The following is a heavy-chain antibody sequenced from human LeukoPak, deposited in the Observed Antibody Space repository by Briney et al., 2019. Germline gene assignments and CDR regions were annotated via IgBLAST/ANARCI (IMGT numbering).Heavy chain of an antibody. Sequence: SEALSLTCTVSGASISGSDHYWSWVRQPAGKGLEWIGRIYSTGTTNYNPSLKSRVTSSIDTSKNQFSLNLKSASAADTAVYYCARGPFPRYYYDTSGYQWAFDVWGQGTKVTVSS. D-gene: IGHD3-22*01. CDR1: GASISGSDHY. V-gene: IGHV4-61*02. J-gene: IGHJ3*01. CDR3: ARGPFPRYYYDTSGYQWAFDV. CDR2: IYSTGTT.